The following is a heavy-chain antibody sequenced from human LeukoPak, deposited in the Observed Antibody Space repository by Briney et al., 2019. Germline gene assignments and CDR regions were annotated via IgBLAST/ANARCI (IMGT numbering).Heavy chain of an antibody. D-gene: IGHD3-16*01. CDR2: ISGSGGST. V-gene: IGHV3-23*01. J-gene: IGHJ3*02. Sequence: GGSLRLSCAASGFSFSSSGMHWVRQAPGKGLEWVSAISGSGGSTYYADSVKGRFTISRDNSKNTLYLQMNSLRAEDTAVYYCAKGRRYVPFGDAFDIWGQGTMVTVSS. CDR1: GFSFSSSG. CDR3: AKGRRYVPFGDAFDI.